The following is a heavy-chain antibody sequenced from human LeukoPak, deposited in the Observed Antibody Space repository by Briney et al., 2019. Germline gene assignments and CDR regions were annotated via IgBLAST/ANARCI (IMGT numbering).Heavy chain of an antibody. V-gene: IGHV4-4*07. CDR2: IYTSGST. CDR3: AREGIVVVPAAHYYYYYYMDV. CDR1: GGSISSYY. Sequence: PSETLSLTCTVSGGSISSYYWSWIRQPAGKGLEWIGRIYTSGSTNYNPSLKSRVTMSVDTSKNQFSLKLSSVTAADTAVYYCAREGIVVVPAAHYYYYYYMDVWGKGTTVTVSS. D-gene: IGHD2-2*01. J-gene: IGHJ6*03.